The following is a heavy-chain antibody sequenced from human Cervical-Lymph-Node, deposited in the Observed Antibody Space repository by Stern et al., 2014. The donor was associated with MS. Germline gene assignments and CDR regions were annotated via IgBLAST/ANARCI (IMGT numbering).Heavy chain of an antibody. J-gene: IGHJ5*02. CDR3: ARGDYGDYNWFDP. V-gene: IGHV1-69*04. Sequence: VQLVQSGAEVKKPGSSVNVSCKASGGTFRGYGITWVRQAPGQGLEWLGRIIPRVGVARYAPRFQGRVTITADKSMTTGYMELSSLTSDDTAVYYCARGDYGDYNWFDPWGLGTLVTVSS. CDR2: IIPRVGVA. CDR1: GGTFRGYG. D-gene: IGHD4-17*01.